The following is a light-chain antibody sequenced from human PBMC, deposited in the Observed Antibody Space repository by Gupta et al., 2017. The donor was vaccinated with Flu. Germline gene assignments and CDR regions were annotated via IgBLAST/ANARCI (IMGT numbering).Light chain of an antibody. J-gene: IGLJ3*02. Sequence: QSALTQPASVSGSPGPSTTISCSGTTDDVGDYDYVSWYQQHPGKVPKLIIFEVSSRPSGVSNRFSASKSGNAASLTLSGLQAEDEGDYYCSSYSGSTTLVVFGGGTKLTVL. CDR2: EVS. V-gene: IGLV2-14*01. CDR1: TDDVGDYDY. CDR3: SSYSGSTTLVV.